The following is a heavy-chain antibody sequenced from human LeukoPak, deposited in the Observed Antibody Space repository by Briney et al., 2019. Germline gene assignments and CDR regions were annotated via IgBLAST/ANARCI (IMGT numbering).Heavy chain of an antibody. CDR2: TYYRSKWYN. V-gene: IGHV6-1*01. J-gene: IGHJ5*02. CDR3: ARGIARVYNWFDP. Sequence: SQTLSLTCAISGDSVSSNSAAWHWIRQSPSRGLEWLGRTYYRSKWYNDYAVSVKSRITINPDTSKNQFSLQLNSVTPEDTAVYYCARGIARVYNWFDPWGQGTLVTVSS. D-gene: IGHD6-13*01. CDR1: GDSVSSNSAA.